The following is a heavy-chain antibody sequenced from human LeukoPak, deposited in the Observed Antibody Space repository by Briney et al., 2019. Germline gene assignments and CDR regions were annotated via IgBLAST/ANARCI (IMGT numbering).Heavy chain of an antibody. J-gene: IGHJ4*02. CDR1: GGSISTYY. CDR3: ARSPYYDRDGCQFDN. V-gene: IGHV4-59*08. CDR2: ISYTGST. Sequence: SETLSLTCTVSGGSISTYYWTWLRQPPGKGLEWIGYISYTGSTSYNPSLKTRVTISLDTSKNQFSLKLSSVTAAGTAVYYCARSPYYDRDGCQFDNWGQGTLVTVSS. D-gene: IGHD3-22*01.